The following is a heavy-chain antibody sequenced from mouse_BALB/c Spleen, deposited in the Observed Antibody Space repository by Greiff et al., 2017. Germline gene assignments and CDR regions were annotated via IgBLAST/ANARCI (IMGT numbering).Heavy chain of an antibody. V-gene: IGHV5-17*02. Sequence: EVHLVESGGGLVQPGGSRKLSCAASGFTFSSFGMHWVRQAPEKGLEWVAYISSGSSTIYYADTVKGRFTISRDNPKNTLFLQMTSLRSEDTAVYYCARDVYYGSSYFDYWGQGTTLTVSS. D-gene: IGHD1-1*01. CDR3: ARDVYYGSSYFDY. CDR2: ISSGSSTI. J-gene: IGHJ2*01. CDR1: GFTFSSFG.